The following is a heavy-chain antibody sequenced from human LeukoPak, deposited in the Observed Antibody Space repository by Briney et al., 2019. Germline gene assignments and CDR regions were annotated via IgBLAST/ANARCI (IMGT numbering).Heavy chain of an antibody. CDR3: ARGYGSGGSNWFDP. V-gene: IGHV3-21*01. CDR1: GFTFSSYS. Sequence: KAGGSLRLSCAASGFTFSSYSMNWVRQAPGKGLEWVSSISSSSSYIYYADSVRGRFTISRDNAKNSLYLQMNSLRAEDTAVYYCARGYGSGGSNWFDPWGQGTLVTVSS. D-gene: IGHD3-10*01. CDR2: ISSSSSYI. J-gene: IGHJ5*02.